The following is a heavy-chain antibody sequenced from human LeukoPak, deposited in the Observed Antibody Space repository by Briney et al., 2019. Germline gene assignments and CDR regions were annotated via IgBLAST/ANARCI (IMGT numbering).Heavy chain of an antibody. D-gene: IGHD2-15*01. Sequence: PGGSLRLSCAASGFTFSTYGMHWVRQAPGKGLEWVAVILYDGNNKDHADSVKGRFTLSRDISKNTLYLQMNSLRAEDTAVYYCARDRREYCSGGSCELDYWGQGTLVTVSS. V-gene: IGHV3-33*01. J-gene: IGHJ4*02. CDR3: ARDRREYCSGGSCELDY. CDR1: GFTFSTYG. CDR2: ILYDGNNK.